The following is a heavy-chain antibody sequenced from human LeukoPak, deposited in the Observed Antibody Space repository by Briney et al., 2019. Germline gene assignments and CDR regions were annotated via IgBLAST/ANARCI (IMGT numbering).Heavy chain of an antibody. CDR2: IYYSGST. V-gene: IGHV4-59*01. CDR3: VRGARAYYYYYMDV. CDR1: GGSISSYY. Sequence: PSETLSLTCTVSGGSISSYYWSWIRQPPGKGLEWIGYIYYSGSTNYNPSLKSRVTISVDTSKNQFSLKLSSVTAADTAVYYCVRGARAYYYYYMDVWGKGTTVTISS. J-gene: IGHJ6*03.